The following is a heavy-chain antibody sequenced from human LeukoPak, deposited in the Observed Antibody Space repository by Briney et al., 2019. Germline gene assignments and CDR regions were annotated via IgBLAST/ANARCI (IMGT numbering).Heavy chain of an antibody. CDR3: ARDSLSNYYDSSGLNWFDP. V-gene: IGHV3-21*01. CDR2: ISSSSSYI. J-gene: IGHJ5*02. D-gene: IGHD3-22*01. Sequence: PGGSLRLSCAASGFTFDDYAMHWVRQAPGKGLEWVSSISSSSSYIYYADSVKGRFTISRDNAKNSLYLQMNSLRAEDTAVYYCARDSLSNYYDSSGLNWFDPWGQGTLVTVSS. CDR1: GFTFDDYA.